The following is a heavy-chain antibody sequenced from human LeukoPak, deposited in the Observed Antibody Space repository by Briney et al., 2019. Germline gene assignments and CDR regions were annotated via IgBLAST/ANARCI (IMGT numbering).Heavy chain of an antibody. Sequence: GGSLRLSCAASGFTFHAYTMHWVRQAPGKGLEWVSLISWDGSRTYYADSVKGRFTMSRDNSRNSLYLQINSLRTEDTALYYCVKEGAGGQFDFWGQGTLVTVSS. CDR2: ISWDGSRT. V-gene: IGHV3-43*01. CDR3: VKEGAGGQFDF. CDR1: GFTFHAYT. D-gene: IGHD4-23*01. J-gene: IGHJ4*02.